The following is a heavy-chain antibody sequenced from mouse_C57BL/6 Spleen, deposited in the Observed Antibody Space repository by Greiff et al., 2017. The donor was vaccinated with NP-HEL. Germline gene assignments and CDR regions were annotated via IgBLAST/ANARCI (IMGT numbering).Heavy chain of an antibody. CDR2: IWSDGST. V-gene: IGHV2-6-1*01. J-gene: IGHJ4*01. CDR3: ARQNYYGSSPSYAMDY. D-gene: IGHD1-1*01. CDR1: GFSLTSYG. Sequence: VKLVESGPGLVAPSQRLSITCTVSGFSLTSYGVHWVRQPPGKGLEWLVVIWSDGSTTYNSALKSRLSISKDNSKSQVFLKMNSLQTDDTAMYYCARQNYYGSSPSYAMDYWGQGTSVTVSS.